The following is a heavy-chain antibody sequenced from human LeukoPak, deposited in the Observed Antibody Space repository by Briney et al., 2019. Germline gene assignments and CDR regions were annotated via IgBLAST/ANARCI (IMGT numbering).Heavy chain of an antibody. CDR3: ARDEAADGTNALDV. J-gene: IGHJ3*01. D-gene: IGHD6-13*01. CDR1: GFTFPAYY. Sequence: ASVKVSCKASGFTFPAYYMHWVRQAPGQGLEWMGYIYPKSRDTNYEQNFQGRVTMTSDTSMSTVYMELTGLRSDDTAVYYCARDEAADGTNALDVCGQGTMVTVSS. V-gene: IGHV1-2*02. CDR2: IYPKSRDT.